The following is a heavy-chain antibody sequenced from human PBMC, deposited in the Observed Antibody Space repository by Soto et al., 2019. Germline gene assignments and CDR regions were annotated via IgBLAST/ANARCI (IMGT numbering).Heavy chain of an antibody. V-gene: IGHV3-23*01. J-gene: IGHJ4*02. CDR1: GFTFSSYA. CDR2: ISGSGDST. Sequence: EVQLLESGGGLVQPGGSLRLSCAASGFTFSSYAMRWVRQAPVKGLEWGSAISGSGDSTYYADSVKGRFTISRDNSKNTLYLQMNSRRAEDTAVYYCARRGSGSYYDYWGQGTLVTVSS. CDR3: ARRGSGSYYDY. D-gene: IGHD1-26*01.